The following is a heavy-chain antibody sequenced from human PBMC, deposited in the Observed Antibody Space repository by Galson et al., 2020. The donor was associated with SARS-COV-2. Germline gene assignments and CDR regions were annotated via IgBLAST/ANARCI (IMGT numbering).Heavy chain of an antibody. Sequence: ETSETLSLTCSVSGGLITSSSYYWGWIRQPPGRGLEWIGGIYYSGNTFYNPSLKSRVTISVDTSNNEFSLKLTSVTAADTALYYCVRQIYVDLVATKYFFDYWGQGTLATVSS. CDR1: GGLITSSSYY. V-gene: IGHV4-39*01. CDR2: IYYSGNT. CDR3: VRQIYVDLVATKYFFDY. D-gene: IGHD5-12*01. J-gene: IGHJ4*02.